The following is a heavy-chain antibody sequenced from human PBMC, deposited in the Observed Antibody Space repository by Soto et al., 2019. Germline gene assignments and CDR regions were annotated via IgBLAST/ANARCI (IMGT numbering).Heavy chain of an antibody. J-gene: IGHJ4*02. CDR2: ISGSGDEI. D-gene: IGHD2-8*01. V-gene: IGHV3-23*01. CDR1: GFIFRNQA. Sequence: EVQLLESGGGLVQPGGSMRLSCAASGFIFRNQAMCWVRQGRGKGLEFVSCISGSGDEIFFLDSVKGRFAISRDNSVNTLFLQMSSLRAEDTAVYYCARRGTYQWGHFDYWGQGVQVTVSS. CDR3: ARRGTYQWGHFDY.